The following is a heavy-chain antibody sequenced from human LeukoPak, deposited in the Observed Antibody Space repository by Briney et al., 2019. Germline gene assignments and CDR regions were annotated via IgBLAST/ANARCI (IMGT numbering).Heavy chain of an antibody. V-gene: IGHV4-61*02. D-gene: IGHD3-10*01. CDR3: ARSNVLLWFGELDSNYMDV. J-gene: IGHJ6*03. CDR2: IYTSGST. Sequence: PSETLSLTCTVSGGSISSGSYYWSWIRQPAGKGLEWIGRIYTSGSTNYNPSLKSRVTISVDTSKNQFSLKLSSVTAADTAVDYCARSNVLLWFGELDSNYMDVWGKGTTVTISS. CDR1: GGSISSGSYY.